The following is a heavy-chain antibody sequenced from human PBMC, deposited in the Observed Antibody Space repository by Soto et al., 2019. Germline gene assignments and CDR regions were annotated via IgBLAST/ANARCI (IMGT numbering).Heavy chain of an antibody. D-gene: IGHD3-22*01. V-gene: IGHV5-51*01. CDR1: GYSFTTYW. J-gene: IGHJ4*02. CDR2: IYPGDSDT. CDR3: ARQADHYDRNSFGY. Sequence: GESLKISCKGSGYSFTTYWIGWVRQMPGKGLEWIGVIYPGDSDTSFSPSIQGQVTISVDMSISTAYLQWSSLKASDTAMYYCARQADHYDRNSFGYWGQGTLVTVSS.